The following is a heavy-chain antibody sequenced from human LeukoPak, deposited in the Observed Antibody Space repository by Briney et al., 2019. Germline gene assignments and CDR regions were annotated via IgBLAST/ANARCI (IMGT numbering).Heavy chain of an antibody. J-gene: IGHJ4*02. V-gene: IGHV3-64*01. CDR1: GFTFSSYA. D-gene: IGHD1-26*01. CDR2: ISSNGGST. CDR3: AREMVVGATGVDY. Sequence: GGSLRLSCAASGFTFSSYAMHWVRQAPGKGLEYVSAISSNGGSTYYANSVKGRFTISRDNSKNTLYLQMGSLRTEDMAVYYCAREMVVGATGVDYWGQGTLVTVSS.